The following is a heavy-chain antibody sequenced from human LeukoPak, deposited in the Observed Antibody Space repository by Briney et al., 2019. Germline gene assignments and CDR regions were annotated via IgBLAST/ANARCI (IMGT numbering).Heavy chain of an antibody. CDR1: GFTFSSYS. J-gene: IGHJ6*02. Sequence: GGSPRLSWAASGFTFSSYSMNWVRQAPGKGLEWVSSISSSSSYIYYADSVKGRFTISRDNAKNSLYLQMNSLRAEDTAVYYCARASAGIVGAPSAGFYYYYGMDVWGQGTTVTVSS. D-gene: IGHD1-26*01. CDR2: ISSSSSYI. V-gene: IGHV3-21*01. CDR3: ARASAGIVGAPSAGFYYYYGMDV.